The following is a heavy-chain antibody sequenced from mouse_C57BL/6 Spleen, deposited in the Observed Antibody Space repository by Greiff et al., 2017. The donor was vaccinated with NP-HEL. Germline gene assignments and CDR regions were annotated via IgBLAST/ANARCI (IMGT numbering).Heavy chain of an antibody. Sequence: VQLQQPGAELVMPGASVKLSCKASGYTFTSYWMHWVKQRPGQGLEWIGEIDPSDSYPNYNQKFKGKSTLTVDKSSSTAYMQLSSLTSEDSAVYYCAREGTTKGFAYWGQGTLVTVSA. CDR2: IDPSDSYP. CDR1: GYTFTSYW. J-gene: IGHJ3*01. CDR3: AREGTTKGFAY. D-gene: IGHD2-1*01. V-gene: IGHV1-69*01.